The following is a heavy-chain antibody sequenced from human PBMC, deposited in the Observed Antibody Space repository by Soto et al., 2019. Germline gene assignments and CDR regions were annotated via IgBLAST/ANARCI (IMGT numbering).Heavy chain of an antibody. Sequence: QLQLQESGPGLVKPSETLSLTCSVSGGSISSSSYFWGWIRQPPGKGLEWIGSIYYSGSTYYNPSLQRLVTVSVDTSKNQFSLKLSSVTAADTAVYYCARHPSDFWFDPWGQGTLVTVSS. CDR3: ARHPSDFWFDP. D-gene: IGHD2-21*02. CDR1: GGSISSSSYF. J-gene: IGHJ5*02. V-gene: IGHV4-39*01. CDR2: IYYSGST.